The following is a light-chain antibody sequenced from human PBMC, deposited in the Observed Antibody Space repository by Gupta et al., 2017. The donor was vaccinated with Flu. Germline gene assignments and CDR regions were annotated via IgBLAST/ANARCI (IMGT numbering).Light chain of an antibody. CDR2: GVS. J-gene: IGLJ3*02. V-gene: IGLV2-14*01. CDR1: SSDIGGYKY. Sequence: SSDIGGYKYVSWYQRHPGKAPKLLIYGVSSRPSGVSNRFYGSKSDNTASLTISGLQPEDEADYYCSSYSGSTTPWVFGGGTKLTVL. CDR3: SSYSGSTTPWV.